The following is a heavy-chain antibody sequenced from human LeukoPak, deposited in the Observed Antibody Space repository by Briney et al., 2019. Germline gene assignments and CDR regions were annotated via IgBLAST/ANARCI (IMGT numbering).Heavy chain of an antibody. CDR1: GFTLSSYW. J-gene: IGHJ4*02. Sequence: GGSLRLSCATSGFTLSSYWMHWVRQVPGKGLEWLSRINNDGVSTSYADSVKGRFTISRDNAKNSLYLQMNSLRAEDTAVYYCAREGGEETVSEGFDYWGQGTLVTVSS. CDR2: INNDGVST. D-gene: IGHD1-1*01. CDR3: AREGGEETVSEGFDY. V-gene: IGHV3-74*01.